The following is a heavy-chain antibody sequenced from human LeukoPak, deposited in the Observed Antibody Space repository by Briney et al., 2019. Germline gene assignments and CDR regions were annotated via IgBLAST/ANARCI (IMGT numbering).Heavy chain of an antibody. Sequence: SETLSLTCAVYGGSFSGYYWSWIRQPPGKGLEWIGEINHSGSTNYNPSLKSRVTISVDTSKNQFSLKLSSVTAADTAVYYCARGRVNTMVWGANYYYGMNVWGKGTTVTVSS. CDR3: ARGRVNTMVWGANYYYGMNV. CDR2: INHSGST. V-gene: IGHV4-34*01. J-gene: IGHJ6*04. CDR1: GGSFSGYY. D-gene: IGHD3-10*01.